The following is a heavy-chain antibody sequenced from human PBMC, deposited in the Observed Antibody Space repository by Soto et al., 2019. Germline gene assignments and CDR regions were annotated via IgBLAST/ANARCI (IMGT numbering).Heavy chain of an antibody. CDR2: IYSGGYT. D-gene: IGHD3-10*01. CDR3: ATHPGGGGY. CDR1: GFTVSNNY. J-gene: IGHJ4*02. V-gene: IGHV3-53*01. Sequence: EVQLVESGGGLIQPGGSLRLSCAVSGFTVSNNYMSWVRQAPGKGLEGVSVIYSGGYTAYGDSVKGRFTISRDNSKNKLILQINSLGAAAAAVFSWATHPGGGGYWGQGTLVTVSS.